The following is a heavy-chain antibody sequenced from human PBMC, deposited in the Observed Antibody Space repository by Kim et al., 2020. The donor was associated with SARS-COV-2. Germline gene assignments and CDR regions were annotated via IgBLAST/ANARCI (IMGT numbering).Heavy chain of an antibody. D-gene: IGHD2-15*01. CDR2: IYYSGST. J-gene: IGHJ4*02. Sequence: SETLSLTCTVSGGSISSSSYYWGWIRQPPGKGLEWIGSIYYSGSTYYNPSLKSRVTISVDTSKNQFSLKLSSVTAADTAVYYCARVIVVVVAAYFDYWGQGTLVTVSS. CDR3: ARVIVVVVAAYFDY. CDR1: GGSISSSSYY. V-gene: IGHV4-39*07.